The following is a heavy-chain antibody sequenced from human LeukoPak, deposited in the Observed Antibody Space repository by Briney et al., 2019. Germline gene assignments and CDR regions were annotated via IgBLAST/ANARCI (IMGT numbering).Heavy chain of an antibody. CDR2: INHSGST. CDR3: ARLRRSTYYYGSGSSSQPVNWFDP. CDR1: GGSFSGYY. J-gene: IGHJ5*02. Sequence: SETLSLTCAVYGGSFSGYYWSWIRQSPGKGLEWIGEINHSGSTNYNASLKSRVTISVDTSKNQFSLKLSSVTAADTAVYYCARLRRSTYYYGSGSSSQPVNWFDPWGQGTLVTVSS. D-gene: IGHD3-10*01. V-gene: IGHV4-34*01.